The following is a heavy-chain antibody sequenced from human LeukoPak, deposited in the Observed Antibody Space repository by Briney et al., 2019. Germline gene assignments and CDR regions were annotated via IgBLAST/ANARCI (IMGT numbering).Heavy chain of an antibody. V-gene: IGHV4-30-2*01. Sequence: SETLSLTCAVSGGSISSDGYSWSWIRQPPGKGLEWIGYIYHSGSTYYNPSLKSRVAISVDTSKNQFSLKLSSVTAADTAVYYCARGRPIAAAGTGLAYYYYYGMDVWGQGTTVTVSS. CDR2: IYHSGST. J-gene: IGHJ6*02. D-gene: IGHD6-13*01. CDR3: ARGRPIAAAGTGLAYYYYYGMDV. CDR1: GGSISSDGYS.